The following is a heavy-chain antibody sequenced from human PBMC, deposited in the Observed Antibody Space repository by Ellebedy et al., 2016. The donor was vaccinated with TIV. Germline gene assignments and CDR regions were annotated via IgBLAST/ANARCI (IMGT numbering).Heavy chain of an antibody. V-gene: IGHV3-30*02. CDR2: IRYDGSNK. J-gene: IGHJ4*02. Sequence: GESLKISCAASGFTFSSYGMHWVRQAPGKGLEWVAFIRYDGSNKYYADSVKGRFTISRDNSKNTRYLQMNSPRAEETGVYYCSKAFASSNCGGDCYSGLDYWGQGTRVTVSS. CDR3: SKAFASSNCGGDCYSGLDY. D-gene: IGHD2-21*02. CDR1: GFTFSSYG.